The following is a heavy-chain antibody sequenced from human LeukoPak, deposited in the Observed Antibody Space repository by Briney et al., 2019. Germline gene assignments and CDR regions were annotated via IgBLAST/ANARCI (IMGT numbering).Heavy chain of an antibody. V-gene: IGHV1-2*06. CDR2: LNPNSGGT. Sequence: ASVKVSCKASGYTFTGYYMHWVRQAPGQGLEWMGRLNPNSGGTNYAQKFQGRVTMTRDTSISTAYMELSRLRSDDAAVYYCARVFQVGIAVADYWGQGTLVTVSS. J-gene: IGHJ4*02. CDR3: ARVFQVGIAVADY. CDR1: GYTFTGYY. D-gene: IGHD6-19*01.